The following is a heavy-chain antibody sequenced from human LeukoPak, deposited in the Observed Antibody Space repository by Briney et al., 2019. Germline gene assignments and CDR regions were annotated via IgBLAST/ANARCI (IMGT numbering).Heavy chain of an antibody. D-gene: IGHD6-19*01. V-gene: IGHV3-30*18. CDR2: ISHDGDKR. Sequence: PGGSLRLSCVTSGFTFSNFGMHWVRQAPGKGLEWVAVISHDGDKRLYVDSVKGRFTSSRDNSKSTLYLQMTSLRAADTATYYCAKDRGSTSGWYPSDWGQGTLVTVSS. CDR3: AKDRGSTSGWYPSD. CDR1: GFTFSNFG. J-gene: IGHJ4*02.